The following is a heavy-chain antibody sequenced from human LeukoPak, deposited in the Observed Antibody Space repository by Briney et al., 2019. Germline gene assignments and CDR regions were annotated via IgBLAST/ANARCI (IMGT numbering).Heavy chain of an antibody. Sequence: GGSLRLSCVGSGFTFRSYGMHWVRQAPGKGLEWVAFIRHDGSKKFYADSVKGRFTISRDNSQNTLYLQVDSLRVDDTAVYYCAKDSPPTSEWLPDYWGQGTLVTISS. V-gene: IGHV3-30*02. J-gene: IGHJ4*02. D-gene: IGHD5-12*01. CDR1: GFTFRSYG. CDR3: AKDSPPTSEWLPDY. CDR2: IRHDGSKK.